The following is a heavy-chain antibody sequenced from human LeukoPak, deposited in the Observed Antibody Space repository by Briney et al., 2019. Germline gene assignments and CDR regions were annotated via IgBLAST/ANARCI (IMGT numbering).Heavy chain of an antibody. CDR2: ISGSGGST. Sequence: PGGSLRLSCAASGFTFSSYAMSWVRQAPGKGREWVSAISGSGGSTYYADSVKGRFTISRDNSKNTLHLQMNSLRAADTAVYYCAKDPGVVISYDFDYWGQGTLVTVSS. J-gene: IGHJ4*02. V-gene: IGHV3-23*01. D-gene: IGHD3-3*01. CDR3: AKDPGVVISYDFDY. CDR1: GFTFSSYA.